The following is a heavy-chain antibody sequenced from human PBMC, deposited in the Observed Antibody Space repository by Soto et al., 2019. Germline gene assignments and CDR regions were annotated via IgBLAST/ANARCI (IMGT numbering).Heavy chain of an antibody. Sequence: PGGSLRLSCAASGFTFSSYAMSWVRQAPGKGLEWVSAISGSGGSTYYADSVKGRFTISRDNSKNTLYLQMNSLRAEDTAVYYCARDATGPYYYYGMDVWGQGTTVTVSS. CDR1: GFTFSSYA. V-gene: IGHV3-23*01. CDR2: ISGSGGST. D-gene: IGHD3-10*01. CDR3: ARDATGPYYYYGMDV. J-gene: IGHJ6*02.